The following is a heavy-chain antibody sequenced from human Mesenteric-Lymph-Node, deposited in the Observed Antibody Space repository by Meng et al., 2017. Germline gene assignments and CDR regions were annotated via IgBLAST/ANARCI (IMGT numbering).Heavy chain of an antibody. Sequence: GGSLRLSCAASGFTFSSYAMHWVRQAPGKGLEWVAVISYDGSNKYYADSVKGRFTISRDNSKNTLYLQMNSLRAEDTAVYYCARGGFWSGYYTESYYYGRDVWGQGNTV. CDR1: GFTFSSYA. CDR3: ARGGFWSGYYTESYYYGRDV. D-gene: IGHD3-3*01. CDR2: ISYDGSNK. V-gene: IGHV3-30*01. J-gene: IGHJ6*01.